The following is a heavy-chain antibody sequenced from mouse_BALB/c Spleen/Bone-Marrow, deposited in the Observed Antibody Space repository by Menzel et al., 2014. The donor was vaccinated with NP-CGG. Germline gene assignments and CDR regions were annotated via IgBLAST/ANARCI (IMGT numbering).Heavy chain of an antibody. Sequence: QVQLQQSRAELVKPGASVKLSCKASGYTFTSFYMYWVKQRPGQGLEWIGGINPSNGGTNFNEKFKSKATLTLDKSSSTAYMQLSSLTSEDSAVYYCTRGSYGSSQYYFDYWGQGTTLTVSS. J-gene: IGHJ2*01. CDR2: INPSNGGT. D-gene: IGHD1-1*01. CDR3: TRGSYGSSQYYFDY. V-gene: IGHV1S81*02. CDR1: GYTFTSFY.